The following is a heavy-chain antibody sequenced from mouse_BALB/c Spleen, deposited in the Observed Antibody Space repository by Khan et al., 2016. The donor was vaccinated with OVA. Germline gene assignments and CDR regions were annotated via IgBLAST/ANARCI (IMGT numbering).Heavy chain of an antibody. CDR3: WRSLFYYGSDYEGFAY. V-gene: IGHV1S136*01. J-gene: IGHJ3*01. CDR1: GYTFTSYV. CDR2: ISPNSDGS. Sequence: IQLVQSGPELVKPGASVKMSCKASGYTFTSYVMHWVKQKPRQGLEWIGYISPNSDGSKYNEKFRGKATLTSDKSSSTAYMELSSLTSEDSAVYYCWRSLFYYGSDYEGFAYWGQGTLVIVSA. D-gene: IGHD1-1*01.